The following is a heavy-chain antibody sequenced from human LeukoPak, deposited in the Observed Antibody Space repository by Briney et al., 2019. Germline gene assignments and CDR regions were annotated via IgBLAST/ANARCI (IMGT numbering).Heavy chain of an antibody. Sequence: PGGSLRLSCAASGLTFSSYSMNWVRQAPGKGLEWVAVISYDGSNKYYADSVKGRFTISRDNSKNTLYLQMNSLRAEDTAVYYCAKDVTVTHYYYYYGMDVWGQGTTVTVSS. CDR3: AKDVTVTHYYYYYGMDV. CDR1: GLTFSSYS. V-gene: IGHV3-30*18. J-gene: IGHJ6*02. CDR2: ISYDGSNK. D-gene: IGHD4-17*01.